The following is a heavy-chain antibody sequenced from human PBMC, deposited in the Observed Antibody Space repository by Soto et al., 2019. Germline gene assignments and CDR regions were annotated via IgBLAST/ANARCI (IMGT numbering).Heavy chain of an antibody. D-gene: IGHD6-19*01. CDR1: GFTFSSYW. Sequence: GGSLRLSCAASGFTFSSYWMHWVRQAPGKGLVWVSRINSDGSSTSYADSVKGRFTISRDNAKNTLYLQMNSLRAEDTAVYYCAKGVPGIAVAGTGYVQHWGQGTLVTVSS. CDR2: INSDGSST. V-gene: IGHV3-74*01. J-gene: IGHJ1*01. CDR3: AKGVPGIAVAGTGYVQH.